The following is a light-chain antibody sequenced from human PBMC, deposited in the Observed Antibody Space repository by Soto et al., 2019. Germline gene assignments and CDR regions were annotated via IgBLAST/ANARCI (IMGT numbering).Light chain of an antibody. V-gene: IGKV3-20*01. CDR2: DAS. J-gene: IGKJ1*01. CDR3: QQYGSSGT. CDR1: RSVSSY. Sequence: EIVLTQSPATLSLSPGERATLSCRASRSVSSYLACYQQKPGQAPRLLIYDASNRATGIPDRFSGSGSGTDFTLTISRLEPEDFAVYYCQQYGSSGTFGQGTKVDIK.